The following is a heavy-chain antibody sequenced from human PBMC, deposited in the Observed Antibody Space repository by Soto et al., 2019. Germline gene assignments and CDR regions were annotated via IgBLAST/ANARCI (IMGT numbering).Heavy chain of an antibody. CDR3: ARTSARSGWFDP. J-gene: IGHJ5*02. D-gene: IGHD6-25*01. CDR1: GGSISSGGYY. CDR2: IYYSGST. Sequence: SETLSLTCTVSGGSISSGGYYWSWIRQHPGKGLEWIGYIYYSGSTYYNPSLKSRVTISVDTSKNQFSLKLSSVTAADTAVYYCARTSARSGWFDPWGQGTLVTVSS. V-gene: IGHV4-31*03.